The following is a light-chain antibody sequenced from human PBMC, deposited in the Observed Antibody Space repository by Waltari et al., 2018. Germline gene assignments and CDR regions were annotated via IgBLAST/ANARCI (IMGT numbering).Light chain of an antibody. CDR1: QTINMY. V-gene: IGKV1-39*01. J-gene: IGKJ1*01. CDR2: EAS. Sequence: DIQVTQSPSSLSASIGTRVTITCRASQTINMYLNWYQQKPGKAPNLLIYEASSLESGVPSRFSGTASGTDFTLTINSLQPEDFATYYCQQSYSTPRTFGQGTKVEIK. CDR3: QQSYSTPRT.